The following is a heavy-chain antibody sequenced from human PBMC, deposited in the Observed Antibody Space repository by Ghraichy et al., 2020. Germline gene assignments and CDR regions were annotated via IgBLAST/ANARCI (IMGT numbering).Heavy chain of an antibody. CDR3: VGSLLIWFGELADY. CDR1: GFTFSNYW. V-gene: IGHV3-74*01. D-gene: IGHD3-10*01. Sequence: GGSLRLSCAASGFTFSNYWMHWVRQAPGKGLVWVSRINSDGTATIYADSVKGRFTISRDNAKNTLYLYMTSLRAEDTAVYYCVGSLLIWFGELADYWGQGTLVTVSS. J-gene: IGHJ4*02. CDR2: INSDGTAT.